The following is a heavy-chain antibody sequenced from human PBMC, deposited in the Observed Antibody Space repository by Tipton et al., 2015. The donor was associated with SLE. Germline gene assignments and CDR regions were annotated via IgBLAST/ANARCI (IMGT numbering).Heavy chain of an antibody. CDR2: INHSGRT. D-gene: IGHD4-23*01. CDR1: GGSFSGYS. CDR3: ARHGGYYFDY. V-gene: IGHV4-34*01. Sequence: TLSLTCAVYGGSFSGYSWTWIRQPPGKGLEWIGEINHSGRTNYNPSLKSRVTISVDTSKNQFSLKLSSVNAADTAVYYCARHGGYYFDYWGQGTLVTVSS. J-gene: IGHJ4*02.